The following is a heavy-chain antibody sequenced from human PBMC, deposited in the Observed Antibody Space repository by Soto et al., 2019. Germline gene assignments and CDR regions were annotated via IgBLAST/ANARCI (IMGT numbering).Heavy chain of an antibody. CDR3: ARELLRRYSGYDLIEDWFDP. Sequence: PSETLSLTCTVSGGSISSYYWSWIRQPPGKGLEWIGYIYYSGSTNYNPSLKSRVTISVDTSKNQFSLKLSSVTAADTAVYYCARELLRRYSGYDLIEDWFDPWGQGTLVTVSS. CDR1: GGSISSYY. D-gene: IGHD5-12*01. V-gene: IGHV4-59*01. CDR2: IYYSGST. J-gene: IGHJ5*02.